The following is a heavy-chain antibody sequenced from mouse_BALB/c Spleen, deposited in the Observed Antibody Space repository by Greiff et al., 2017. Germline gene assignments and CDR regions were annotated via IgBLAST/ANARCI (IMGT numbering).Heavy chain of an antibody. CDR3: ARARYDVRYYFDY. D-gene: IGHD2-14*01. J-gene: IGHJ2*01. CDR1: GFTFSDYY. Sequence: EVHLVESGGGLVKPGGSLKLSCAASGFTFSDYYMYWVRQTPEKRLEWVATISDGGSYTYYPDSVKGRFTISRDNAKNNLYLQMSSLKSEDTAMYYCARARYDVRYYFDYWGQGTTLTVSS. V-gene: IGHV5-4*02. CDR2: ISDGGSYT.